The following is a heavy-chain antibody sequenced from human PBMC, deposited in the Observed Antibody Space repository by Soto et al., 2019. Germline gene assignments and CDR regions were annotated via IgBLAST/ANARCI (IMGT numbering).Heavy chain of an antibody. CDR2: IDPSDSYT. V-gene: IGHV5-10-1*01. Sequence: LKISCKASRYSFTSYWITWVRQMPGKGLEWMGRIDPSDSYTNYRPSFQGHVTISADKSISTAYLQWSSLKASDTAMYYCARRLNYHAFDIWGQGTMVTVSS. CDR1: RYSFTSYW. CDR3: ARRLNYHAFDI. J-gene: IGHJ3*02. D-gene: IGHD2-21*02.